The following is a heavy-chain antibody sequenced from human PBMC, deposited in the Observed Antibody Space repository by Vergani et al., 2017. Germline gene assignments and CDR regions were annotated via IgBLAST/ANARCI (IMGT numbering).Heavy chain of an antibody. CDR1: GFTFSSYA. D-gene: IGHD2-15*01. J-gene: IGHJ4*02. Sequence: EVQLLESGGGLVQPGGSLRLPCAASGFTFSSYAISWVRQAPGQGAEWVSGSSGSDASTYYADSVKGRFTISRDNSKNTLYLQMNSLRAEDTAVYYCGSVAAGGNWGQGTLVTVSS. CDR3: GSVAAGGN. CDR2: SSGSDAST. V-gene: IGHV3-23*01.